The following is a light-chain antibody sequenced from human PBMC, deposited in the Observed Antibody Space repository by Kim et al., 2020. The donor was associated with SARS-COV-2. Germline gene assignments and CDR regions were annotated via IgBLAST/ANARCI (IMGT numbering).Light chain of an antibody. J-gene: IGLJ2*01. CDR2: GKN. CDR1: SLRTYY. V-gene: IGLV3-19*01. Sequence: SSELTQDPAVSVALGQTVRITCQGDSLRTYYTTWFQQKPGQAPIVVFYGKNNRPSGIPDRFSGSSSGNTASLTITATQAGDEADYYCNSRDNNDNVLIGG. CDR3: NSRDNNDNVL.